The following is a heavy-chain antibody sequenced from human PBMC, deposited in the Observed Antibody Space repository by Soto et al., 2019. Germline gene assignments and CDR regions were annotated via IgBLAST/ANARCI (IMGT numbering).Heavy chain of an antibody. D-gene: IGHD6-13*01. V-gene: IGHV4-34*01. CDR3: ARESGLRGQQLVRKWFDP. CDR2: INHSGST. CDR1: GGSFSGYY. Sequence: SETLSLTCAVYGGSFSGYYWSWIRQPPGKGLEWIGEINHSGSTNYNPSLKSRVTISVDTSKNQFSLKLSSVTAADTAVYYRARESGLRGQQLVRKWFDPWGQGTLVTVSS. J-gene: IGHJ5*02.